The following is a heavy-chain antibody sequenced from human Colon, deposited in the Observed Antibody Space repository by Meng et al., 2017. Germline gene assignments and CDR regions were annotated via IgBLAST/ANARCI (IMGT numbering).Heavy chain of an antibody. D-gene: IGHD3-10*01. CDR2: ISNSAGST. V-gene: IGHV3-23*01. J-gene: IGHJ3*02. Sequence: GESLKISCTASGFTFGAYAMSWVRQAPGKGLEWVSQISNSAGSTFYADSVKGQFTISRDNSKNTLYLLMNSLRAEDTALYYCAKDRHYRMGGAFDIWGQGAMVTVSS. CDR3: AKDRHYRMGGAFDI. CDR1: GFTFGAYA.